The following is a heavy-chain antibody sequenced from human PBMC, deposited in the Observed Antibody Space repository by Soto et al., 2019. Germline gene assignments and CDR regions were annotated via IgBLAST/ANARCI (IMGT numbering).Heavy chain of an antibody. CDR2: ISYDGSNK. Sequence: GGSLRLSCAASGFTFSSYAMHWVRQAPGKGLEWVAVISYDGSNKFYADSVKGRFTISRDNSKNTLYLQMNSLRAEDTAVFYCARAVVGATNGLGDYWGQGTLVTVSS. V-gene: IGHV3-30-3*01. J-gene: IGHJ4*02. CDR3: ARAVVGATNGLGDY. D-gene: IGHD1-26*01. CDR1: GFTFSSYA.